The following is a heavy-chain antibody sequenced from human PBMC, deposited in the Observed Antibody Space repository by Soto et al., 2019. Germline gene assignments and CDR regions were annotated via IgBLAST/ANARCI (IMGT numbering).Heavy chain of an antibody. V-gene: IGHV5-51*01. CDR2: IYPGDSDT. D-gene: IGHD6-13*01. CDR3: ARNPHSSSWYWPF. Sequence: GESLKISCTGSGYSFTSYWIGWVRQMPGKGLEWMGIIYPGDSDTRYSPSFQGQVTISADKSISTAYLQWSSLKASDTAMYYCARNPHSSSWYWPFWGQGTMVTVSS. CDR1: GYSFTSYW. J-gene: IGHJ3*01.